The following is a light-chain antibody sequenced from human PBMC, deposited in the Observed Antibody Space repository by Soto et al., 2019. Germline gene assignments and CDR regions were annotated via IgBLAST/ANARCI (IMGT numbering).Light chain of an antibody. J-gene: IGKJ1*01. V-gene: IGKV1-5*01. CDR2: DAS. Sequence: DIQMTQSPYSLSAAVGDRVTIACRASQNINTYLNWYQQKPGKAPKILIYDASSLESGVPSRLSGSGSGTEFTLTISSLQPEDFASYYCQQYNSYSTFGQGTKVDIK. CDR1: QNINTY. CDR3: QQYNSYST.